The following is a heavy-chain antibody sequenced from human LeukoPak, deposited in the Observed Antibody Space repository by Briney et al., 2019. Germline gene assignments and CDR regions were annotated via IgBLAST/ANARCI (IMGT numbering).Heavy chain of an antibody. CDR3: ARDYSNYRGLDY. J-gene: IGHJ4*02. CDR1: GFTFSSYG. V-gene: IGHV3-30*03. CDR2: ISCDGSNK. D-gene: IGHD4-11*01. Sequence: GGSLRLSCAASGFTFSSYGMHWVRQAPGKGLEWVAVISCDGSNKYYADSVKGRFTISRDNSKNTLYLQMNSLKTEDTAVYYCARDYSNYRGLDYWGQGTLVTVSS.